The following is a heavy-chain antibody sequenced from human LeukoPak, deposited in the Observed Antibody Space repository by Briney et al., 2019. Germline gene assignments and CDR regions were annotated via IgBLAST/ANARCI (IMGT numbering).Heavy chain of an antibody. CDR3: ATVNTIFSLSAFDI. J-gene: IGHJ3*02. V-gene: IGHV1-24*01. D-gene: IGHD3-9*01. Sequence: ASVKVSCKVSGYTLTESSMHWVRQAPGKGLEWMGGFDPEDGETIYAQKFQGRATMTEDTSTDTAHMELSSLRSEDTAVYYCATVNTIFSLSAFDIWGQGTMVTVSS. CDR2: FDPEDGET. CDR1: GYTLTESS.